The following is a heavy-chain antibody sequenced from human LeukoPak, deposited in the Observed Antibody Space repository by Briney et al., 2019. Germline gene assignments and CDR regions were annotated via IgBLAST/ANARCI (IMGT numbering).Heavy chain of an antibody. D-gene: IGHD5-18*01. Sequence: GASVTVSFKASGYTFTGYYMHWVRQAPGQGLEWMGWINPNSGGTNYVQKFQGRVTMTRDTSISTAYMELSRLRSDDTAVYYCARVGSYSYGYHYYYYYMDVWGKGTTVTVSS. CDR1: GYTFTGYY. J-gene: IGHJ6*03. CDR3: ARVGSYSYGYHYYYYYMDV. V-gene: IGHV1-2*02. CDR2: INPNSGGT.